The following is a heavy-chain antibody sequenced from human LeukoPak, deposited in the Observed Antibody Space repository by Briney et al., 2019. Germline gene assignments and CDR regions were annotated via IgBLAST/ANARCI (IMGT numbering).Heavy chain of an antibody. Sequence: ASVKVSCKASGYTFTGYYMHWVRQTPGQGLEWMGWINPNSGGTNYAQKFQGRVTMTRDTSISTAYMELSRLRSDDTAVYYCARDVRGYSSGPTPAYYFDYWGQGTLVTVSS. CDR3: ARDVRGYSSGPTPAYYFDY. V-gene: IGHV1-2*02. CDR1: GYTFTGYY. D-gene: IGHD6-19*01. J-gene: IGHJ4*02. CDR2: INPNSGGT.